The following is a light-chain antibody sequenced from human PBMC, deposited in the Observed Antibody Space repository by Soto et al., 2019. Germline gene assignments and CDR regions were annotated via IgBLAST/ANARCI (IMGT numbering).Light chain of an antibody. CDR3: ETWDSNIHWV. CDR2: LEGSGSH. CDR1: SGHSSYI. V-gene: IGLV4-60*02. J-gene: IGLJ3*02. Sequence: QLVLTQSSSASASLGSSVKLTCTLSSGHSSYIIAWHQQQPGKAPRYLMKLEGSGSHNKGSGVPDRFSGSSSGADRYLTISNLQFEDEADYYCETWDSNIHWVFGGGTKVTVL.